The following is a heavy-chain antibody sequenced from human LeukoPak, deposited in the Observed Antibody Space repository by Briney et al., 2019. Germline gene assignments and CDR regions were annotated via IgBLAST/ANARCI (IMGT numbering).Heavy chain of an antibody. Sequence: SETLSLTRAVSGYSISSGYYWGWIRQPPGEGLEWIGSIHHSGNSYYNPSLKSRVTISLDTSKNQFSLKLSSVTAADTAFYYCARVKYYSSGYYIGEFYFDYWGQGTLVTVSS. CDR3: ARVKYYSSGYYIGEFYFDY. J-gene: IGHJ4*02. V-gene: IGHV4-38-2*01. D-gene: IGHD3-22*01. CDR1: GYSISSGYY. CDR2: IHHSGNS.